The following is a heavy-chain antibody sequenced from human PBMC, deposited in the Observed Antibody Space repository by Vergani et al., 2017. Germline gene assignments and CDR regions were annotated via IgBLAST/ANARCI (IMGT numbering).Heavy chain of an antibody. J-gene: IGHJ5*02. CDR1: GFTFNQFG. CDR3: ARDLRLLYNRFDP. CDR2: TWYDGNNK. V-gene: IGHV3-33*01. Sequence: QVQLVESGGGVVQPGRSLRLSCAASGFTFNQFGMHWVRQAPGKGLAWVAVTWYDGNNKQYADSVKGRFTISRDNSKSTMYLQMNSLRDEDTGLYYCARDLRLLYNRFDPWGQGTLVTVSS. D-gene: IGHD1-14*01.